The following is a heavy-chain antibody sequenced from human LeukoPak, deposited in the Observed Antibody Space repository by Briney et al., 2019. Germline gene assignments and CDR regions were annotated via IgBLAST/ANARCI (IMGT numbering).Heavy chain of an antibody. Sequence: PSETLSLTCTIFGDPVSRGDSYWDWIRQPPGKGLEWIGTIYYSGRTYYSPSLKSRVTLSVDMSNNQFSLTLSSVTAADTALYFCARRRYYDSSGYLEWGQGTLVTVSS. CDR1: GDPVSRGDSY. V-gene: IGHV4-39*01. J-gene: IGHJ1*01. CDR3: ARRRYYDSSGYLE. D-gene: IGHD3-22*01. CDR2: IYYSGRT.